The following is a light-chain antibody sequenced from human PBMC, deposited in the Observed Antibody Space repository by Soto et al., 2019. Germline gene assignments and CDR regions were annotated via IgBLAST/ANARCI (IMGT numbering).Light chain of an antibody. CDR1: QSLLHSNGKNY. Sequence: DIVMTQSPLSLPVTPGEPASISCRSSQSLLHSNGKNYLDWYLQKPGQSPQLLIYLGSNRASGVXDXXSGSGSGTDFTLKISRVEAEDVGVYYCMQALQTPLTFGGGTKVEIK. V-gene: IGKV2-28*01. CDR2: LGS. J-gene: IGKJ4*01. CDR3: MQALQTPLT.